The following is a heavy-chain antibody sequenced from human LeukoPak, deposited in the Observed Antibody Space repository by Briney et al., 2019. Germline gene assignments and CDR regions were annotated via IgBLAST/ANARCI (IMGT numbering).Heavy chain of an antibody. J-gene: IGHJ6*02. D-gene: IGHD5-18*01. CDR1: GCTFSNAW. V-gene: IGHV3-15*01. CDR2: IKRRADAGTT. CDR3: TRCGYSYGQYYYYYYGMDV. Sequence: GGSLRLSCAASGCTFSNAWMSWVRQAPGKGLEWVGRIKRRADAGTTDYAAPVKGRFTISRDDSKNTLYLQMNSLKTEDTAVYYCTRCGYSYGQYYYYYYGMDVWGQGTTVTVSS.